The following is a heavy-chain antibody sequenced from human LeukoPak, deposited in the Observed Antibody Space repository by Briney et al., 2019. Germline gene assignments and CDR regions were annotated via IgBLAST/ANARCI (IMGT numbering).Heavy chain of an antibody. Sequence: PSETLSLTCTVSGGSISSGSYYWSWIRQPAGKGLEWIGRIYTSGSTNYNPSLKSRVTISVDTSNNQFSLRLSSVTAADTAVYYCARAGPLREWLPDYWGQGTLVTVSS. CDR1: GGSISSGSYY. D-gene: IGHD3-3*01. CDR2: IYTSGST. CDR3: ARAGPLREWLPDY. J-gene: IGHJ4*02. V-gene: IGHV4-61*02.